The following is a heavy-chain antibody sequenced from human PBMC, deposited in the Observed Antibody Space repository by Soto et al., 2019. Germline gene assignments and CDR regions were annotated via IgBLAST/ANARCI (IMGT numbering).Heavy chain of an antibody. D-gene: IGHD6-19*01. CDR1: GFSLSSCA. J-gene: IGHJ3*01. V-gene: IGHV3-33*01. CDR3: AIDPTPSGWAFDL. CDR2: IWNDGTTT. Sequence: QVQLVESGGGLVQPGRSLRLSCAASGFSLSSCAMHWVRQAPGKGLEWVAMIWNDGTTTYYGDSVKGRFTFSRDTSGNTLYLQMNSLTVEDTAVYYCAIDPTPSGWAFDLWGQGTVVTVSS.